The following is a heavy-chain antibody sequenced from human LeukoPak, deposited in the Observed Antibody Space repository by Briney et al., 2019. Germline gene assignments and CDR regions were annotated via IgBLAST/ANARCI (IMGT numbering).Heavy chain of an antibody. J-gene: IGHJ4*02. CDR1: GFSFSDYY. CDR2: ISPSGSTI. Sequence: KSGGSLRLSCEASGFSFSDYYVTWIRQAPGKGLEWVSYISPSGSTIRNADSVKGRFTISRDNTRNSLYLQMSSLRADDTAVYYCARAGRGFTYGYSDSWGQGTLVTVSS. D-gene: IGHD2-8*01. CDR3: ARAGRGFTYGYSDS. V-gene: IGHV3-11*01.